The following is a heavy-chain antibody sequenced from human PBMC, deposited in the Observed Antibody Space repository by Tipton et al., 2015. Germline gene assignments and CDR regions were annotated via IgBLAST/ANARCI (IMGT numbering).Heavy chain of an antibody. D-gene: IGHD3-16*01. CDR3: ARETLGVDY. CDR2: IYSSGRT. CDR1: GGSISTYS. J-gene: IGHJ4*02. Sequence: TLSLTCTVSGGSISTYSWNWIRQPPGKGLEWIGYIYSSGRTNYNPSLKSRVTIPLDTSKNQFSLNLSSVTAADTAVYYCARETLGVDYWGQGTLVTVSS. V-gene: IGHV4-59*01.